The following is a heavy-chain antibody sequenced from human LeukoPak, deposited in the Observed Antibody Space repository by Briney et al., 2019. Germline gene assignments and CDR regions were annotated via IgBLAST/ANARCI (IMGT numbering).Heavy chain of an antibody. J-gene: IGHJ4*02. CDR2: INHSGST. V-gene: IGHV4-34*01. CDR3: AGTSFDYTEPSDY. CDR1: GGSFSGYY. D-gene: IGHD4-11*01. Sequence: SETLSLTCAVYGGSFSGYYWSWIRQPPGKRLEWIGEINHSGSTNYNPSLKSRVTISVDTSKNQFSLKLSSVTAADTAVYYCAGTSFDYTEPSDYWGQGTLVTVSS.